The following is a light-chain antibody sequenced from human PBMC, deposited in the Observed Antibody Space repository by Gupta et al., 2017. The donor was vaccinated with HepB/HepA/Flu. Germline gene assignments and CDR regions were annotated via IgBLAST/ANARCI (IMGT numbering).Light chain of an antibody. CDR1: RSDVGTYNL. CDR3: CAYAGSFSWV. J-gene: IGLJ3*02. V-gene: IGLV2-23*02. CDR2: EVS. Sequence: QSALTQPASVSGSPGQSITISCTGTRSDVGTYNLVSWYQQHPGKAPKLMICEVSKRPSGISNRFSGSKSGNTASLTISGLQAEDEADYYCCAYAGSFSWVFGGGTKVTVL.